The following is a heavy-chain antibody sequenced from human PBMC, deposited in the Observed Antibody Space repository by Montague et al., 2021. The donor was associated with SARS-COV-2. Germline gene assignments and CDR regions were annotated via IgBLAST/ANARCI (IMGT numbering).Heavy chain of an antibody. CDR1: GFNFGVYE. CDR3: APAVPVADDS. CDR2: TNGGSSVM. J-gene: IGHJ5*02. Sequence: SLRLSCAASGFNFGVYEMNWVRQTPGKGLEWVSYTNGGSSVMYYADSVMGRFPISRDNAESSLYLQMNSLRAEDTAVYYCAPAVPVADDSWGQGTLVTVSS. V-gene: IGHV3-48*03. D-gene: IGHD2-2*01.